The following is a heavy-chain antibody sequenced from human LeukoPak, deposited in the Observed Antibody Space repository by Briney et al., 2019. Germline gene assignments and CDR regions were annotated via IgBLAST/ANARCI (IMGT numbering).Heavy chain of an antibody. CDR2: ISGSGGST. CDR3: AKDAYDYVWGSYRLDAFDI. V-gene: IGHV3-23*01. D-gene: IGHD3-16*02. J-gene: IGHJ3*02. CDR1: GFAFSSYA. Sequence: GGSLRLSCAASGFAFSSYAMSWVRQAPGKGLEWVSAISGSGGSTYYADSVKGRFTISRDNSKNTLYLQMNSLRAEDTAVYYCAKDAYDYVWGSYRLDAFDIWGQGTMVTVSS.